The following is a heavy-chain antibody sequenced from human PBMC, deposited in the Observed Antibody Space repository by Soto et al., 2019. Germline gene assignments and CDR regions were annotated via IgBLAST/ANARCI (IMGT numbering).Heavy chain of an antibody. J-gene: IGHJ2*01. V-gene: IGHV4-4*07. CDR3: ARHFDVDPSLDQYYFDL. CDR1: GVSITPYF. Sequence: QVQLQESGPGLAKPSETLSLTCTVSGVSITPYFWSWIRQPAGKAPEWVGHIYASGRTTYNPSLKSRVTMFVSQTQVSLRLTSVTAADTAVYYCARHFDVDPSLDQYYFDLWGRGALVTVSS. D-gene: IGHD3-9*01. CDR2: IYASGRT.